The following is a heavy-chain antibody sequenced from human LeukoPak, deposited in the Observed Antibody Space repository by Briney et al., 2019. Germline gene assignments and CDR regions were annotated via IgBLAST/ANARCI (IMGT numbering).Heavy chain of an antibody. V-gene: IGHV3-74*01. J-gene: IGHJ5*02. D-gene: IGHD6-13*01. CDR3: VRDLQRHYLGVAVAGRRRWFDP. Sequence: GGSLRLSCAASGFTFSSYWMHWVRQAPGKGLVWVSRINSDGSSTSYADSVKGRFTISRDNAKNTLYLQMNSLRAEDTAIYYCVRDLQRHYLGVAVAGRRRWFDPWGQGTLVTVSS. CDR1: GFTFSSYW. CDR2: INSDGSST.